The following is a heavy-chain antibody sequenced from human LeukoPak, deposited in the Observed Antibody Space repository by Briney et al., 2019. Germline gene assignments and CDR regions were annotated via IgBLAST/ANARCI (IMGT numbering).Heavy chain of an antibody. Sequence: GGSLRLSCAASGFTFSNYYMSWTRQAPGKGREWVSYISGSSGSTNYADSVMGRFTISRDNGKNSLYLQMNSLRAEDTAVYYCARDQGENYDSSGYYPYWGQGTLVTVSS. V-gene: IGHV3-11*06. CDR2: ISGSSGST. J-gene: IGHJ4*02. D-gene: IGHD3-22*01. CDR3: ARDQGENYDSSGYYPY. CDR1: GFTFSNYY.